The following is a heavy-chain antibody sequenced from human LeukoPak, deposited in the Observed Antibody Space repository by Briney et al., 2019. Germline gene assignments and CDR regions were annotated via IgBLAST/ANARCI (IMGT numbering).Heavy chain of an antibody. CDR2: IYSDESLI. J-gene: IGHJ3*02. D-gene: IGHD3-22*01. V-gene: IGHV5-51*01. Sequence: GESLQISFPASGYSFSKYWIGWVRPPPGKGLEWMGFIYSDESLIRYSPSFEGQVTISADKSISTAYLQWSSLKASDTAMYYCARRNYDVNAFDIWGQGTMVTVSS. CDR1: GYSFSKYW. CDR3: ARRNYDVNAFDI.